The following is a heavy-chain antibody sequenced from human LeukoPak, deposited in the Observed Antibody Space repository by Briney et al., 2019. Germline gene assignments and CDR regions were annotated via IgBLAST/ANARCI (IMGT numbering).Heavy chain of an antibody. CDR1: GFTFSSYA. Sequence: PGGSLRPSCAASGFTFSSYAMHWVRQAPGKGLEWVAVISYDGSNKYYADSVKGRFTISRDNSKNTLYLQMNSLRAEDTAVYYCARDVSTQYGDLYNWGQGTLVTVSS. CDR2: ISYDGSNK. J-gene: IGHJ4*02. D-gene: IGHD4-17*01. V-gene: IGHV3-30-3*01. CDR3: ARDVSTQYGDLYN.